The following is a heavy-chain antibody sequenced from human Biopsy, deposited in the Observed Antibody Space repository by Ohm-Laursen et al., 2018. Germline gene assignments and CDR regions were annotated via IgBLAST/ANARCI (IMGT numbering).Heavy chain of an antibody. D-gene: IGHD2/OR15-2a*01. CDR3: ARDKTVLNYYFASDV. Sequence: SVKVSCKASGYTFTGYHVHWVRQAPGQGLEWVGRIISMVGTPKYAQKFQGRAMITVDKSTSTAYLDLSSLKSEDTAVYYCARDKTVLNYYFASDVWGQGTTVTVSS. J-gene: IGHJ6*01. V-gene: IGHV1-69*08. CDR1: GYTFTGYH. CDR2: IISMVGTP.